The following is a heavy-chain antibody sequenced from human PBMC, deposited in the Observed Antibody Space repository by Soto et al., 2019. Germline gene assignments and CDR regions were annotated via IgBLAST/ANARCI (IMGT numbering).Heavy chain of an antibody. CDR1: GGSVNSGNYY. V-gene: IGHV4-34*01. CDR3: ARVERGTATTVVDAFDI. D-gene: IGHD1-1*01. CDR2: MSHSGGT. Sequence: QVQLQQWGAGLLKPSETLSLTCAVFGGSVNSGNYYWSWIRQPPGKGLEWIGEMSHSGGTHFNPSLKSRVNISVDTTKNQFSLKMSSVTAADTALYHCARVERGTATTVVDAFDIGGPGTMVTVSS. J-gene: IGHJ3*02.